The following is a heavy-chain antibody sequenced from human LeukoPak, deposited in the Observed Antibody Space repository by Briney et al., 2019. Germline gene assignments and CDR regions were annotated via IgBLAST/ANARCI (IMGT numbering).Heavy chain of an antibody. CDR1: GYTFTGYY. V-gene: IGHV1-2*02. Sequence: GASVKVSCKASGYTFTGYYMHWVRQAPGQGLEWMGWINPNSGGTNYAQKFQGRVTMTRDTSISTAYMELSRLRSDDTAVYYCARDLRGRQEWEPPDYWGQGTLVTVSS. J-gene: IGHJ4*02. CDR3: ARDLRGRQEWEPPDY. CDR2: INPNSGGT. D-gene: IGHD1-26*01.